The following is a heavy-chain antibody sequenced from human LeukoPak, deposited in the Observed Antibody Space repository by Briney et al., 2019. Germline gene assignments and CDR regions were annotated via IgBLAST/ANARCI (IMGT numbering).Heavy chain of an antibody. CDR2: IYSSGST. D-gene: IGHD6-13*01. Sequence: SETLSLTCTVSGGSISGYYWTWIRQPPRKGLEWIGCIYSSGSTSYKPSLKSRITISVDTSKNQFSLNLSSVTAADTAVYYCVRGKAAAGAIWFDPWGQGTLVTVSS. CDR1: GGSISGYY. J-gene: IGHJ5*02. V-gene: IGHV4-59*01. CDR3: VRGKAAAGAIWFDP.